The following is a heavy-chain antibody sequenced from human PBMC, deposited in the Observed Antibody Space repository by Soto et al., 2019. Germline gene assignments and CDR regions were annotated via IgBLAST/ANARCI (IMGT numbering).Heavy chain of an antibody. Sequence: SETLSLTCTVSGGSISSYYWSWIRQPPGKGLEWIGYIYYSGSTNYNPSLKSRVTISVDRSKNQFSLKLSSVTAADTAVYYCARVKETTWTYYGRDVWGQGTTVTVSS. D-gene: IGHD1-7*01. CDR3: ARVKETTWTYYGRDV. CDR2: IYYSGST. CDR1: GGSISSYY. J-gene: IGHJ6*02. V-gene: IGHV4-59*12.